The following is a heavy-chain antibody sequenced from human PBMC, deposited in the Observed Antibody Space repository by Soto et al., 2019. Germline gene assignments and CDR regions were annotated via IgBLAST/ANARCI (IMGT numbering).Heavy chain of an antibody. CDR2: IYYSGST. J-gene: IGHJ5*02. CDR1: GGSISSYY. D-gene: IGHD6-19*01. Sequence: SETLSLTCTVSGGSISSYYWSWIRQPPGKGLEWIGYIYYSGSTNYNPSLKSRVTISVDTSKNQFSLKLSSVTAADTAVYYCARVPSPGYSSGWQNWFDPWGQGTLVTVSS. CDR3: ARVPSPGYSSGWQNWFDP. V-gene: IGHV4-59*08.